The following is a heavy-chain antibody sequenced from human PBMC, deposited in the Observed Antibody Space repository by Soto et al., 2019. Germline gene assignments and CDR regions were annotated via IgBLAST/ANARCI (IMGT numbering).Heavy chain of an antibody. CDR1: GFTFSSYW. Sequence: GGSLTLSCAASGFTFSSYWMHWVRQAPGKGLEWVSGFSNDASTTRYADSVKGRFTISRDNAKNSLYLQMNSLRAEDTAVYYCARDQGLSPPDYWGQGTLVTASS. D-gene: IGHD3-16*02. J-gene: IGHJ4*02. CDR3: ARDQGLSPPDY. CDR2: FSNDASTT. V-gene: IGHV3-74*01.